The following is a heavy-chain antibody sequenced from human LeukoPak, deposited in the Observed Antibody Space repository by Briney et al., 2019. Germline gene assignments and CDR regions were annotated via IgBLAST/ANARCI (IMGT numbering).Heavy chain of an antibody. CDR3: ARNYYGSGSYWVPGLDYGMDV. Sequence: GGSLRLSCAAFGFTVSSNYMSWVRQAPGKGLEWVSVIYSGGSTYYADSVKGRFTISRDNSKNTLYLQMNSLRAEDTAVYYCARNYYGSGSYWVPGLDYGMDVWGQGTTVTVSS. D-gene: IGHD3-10*01. V-gene: IGHV3-66*01. CDR2: IYSGGST. J-gene: IGHJ6*02. CDR1: GFTVSSNY.